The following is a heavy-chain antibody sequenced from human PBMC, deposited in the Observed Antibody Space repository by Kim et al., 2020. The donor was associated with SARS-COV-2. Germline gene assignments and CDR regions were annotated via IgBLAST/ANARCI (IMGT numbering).Heavy chain of an antibody. D-gene: IGHD3-10*01. Sequence: GGSLRLSCAASGFTFSNYGMHWVRQAPGKGLEWVAVIWYDGSDKYYADSVKGRFTISRDNSKNTLYLQMNSLRAEDTAVYYCARDIGSYGSGSGVDSWGQGTLVTVSS. CDR1: GFTFSNYG. J-gene: IGHJ4*02. V-gene: IGHV3-33*01. CDR2: IWYDGSDK. CDR3: ARDIGSYGSGSGVDS.